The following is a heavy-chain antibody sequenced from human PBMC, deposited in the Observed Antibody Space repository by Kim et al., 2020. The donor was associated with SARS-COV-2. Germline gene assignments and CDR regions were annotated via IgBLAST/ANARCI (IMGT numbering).Heavy chain of an antibody. CDR3: ARRLATTGTDENWSDP. Sequence: GGSLRLSCAASGFTFSSFGMNWVRQAPGKGLEWVSYISRTSEYTYYADSVKGRFTISRDNAENSLYLQMNSLRAEDTALYYCARRLATTGTDENWSDPWGQGTLVTVSS. CDR2: ISRTSEYT. V-gene: IGHV3-21*01. J-gene: IGHJ5*02. CDR1: GFTFSSFG. D-gene: IGHD6-13*01.